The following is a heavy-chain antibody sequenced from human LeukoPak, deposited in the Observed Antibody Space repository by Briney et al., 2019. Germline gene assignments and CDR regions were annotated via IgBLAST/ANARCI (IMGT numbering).Heavy chain of an antibody. CDR1: GFTFSSYS. J-gene: IGHJ3*02. V-gene: IGHV3-21*01. CDR2: ISSSSSYI. Sequence: PGGSLRLSCAASGFTFSSYSMNWVRQAPGKGLEWVSSISSSSSYIYYADSVKGRFTISRDNAKNSLYLQMNSLRAEDTAVYYCARAGAPGRGAFDTWGQGTMVTVSS. CDR3: ARAGAPGRGAFDT. D-gene: IGHD1-14*01.